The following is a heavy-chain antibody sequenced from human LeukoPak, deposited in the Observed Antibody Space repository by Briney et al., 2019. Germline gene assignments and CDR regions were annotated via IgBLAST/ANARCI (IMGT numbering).Heavy chain of an antibody. CDR1: GFTFSAFA. Sequence: PGGSLRLSCAASGFTFSAFAVTWVRQTPEKGLKWVSSITGNHHSRYNTDSVQGRFTISRDNSKNTLYLQMNSLRADDTAIYYCTKDPNGDYVGAFAPWGQGTLVTVSS. J-gene: IGHJ5*02. D-gene: IGHD4-17*01. CDR3: TKDPNGDYVGAFAP. V-gene: IGHV3-23*01. CDR2: ITGNHHSR.